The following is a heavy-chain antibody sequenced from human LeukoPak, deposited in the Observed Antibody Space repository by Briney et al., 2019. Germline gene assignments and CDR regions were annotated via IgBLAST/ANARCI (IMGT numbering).Heavy chain of an antibody. J-gene: IGHJ5*02. CDR1: GYSISSGYY. CDR3: ASSRLITIFGVVIMGNWFDP. CDR2: IYHSGST. V-gene: IGHV4-38-2*01. Sequence: SETLSLTCAVSGYSISSGYYWGWIRQPPGKGLEWIGSIYHSGSTYYNPSLKSRVTISVDTSKNQFSLKLSSVTAADTAVCYCASSRLITIFGVVIMGNWFDPWGQGTLVTVSS. D-gene: IGHD3-3*01.